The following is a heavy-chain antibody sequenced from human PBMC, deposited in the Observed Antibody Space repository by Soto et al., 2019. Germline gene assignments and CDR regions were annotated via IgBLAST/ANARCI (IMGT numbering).Heavy chain of an antibody. CDR3: ARGLPQIGGYSYGLFDY. Sequence: SETLSLTCTVSGGSISSGGYYWSWIRQHPGKGLEWIGYIYYSGSTYYNPSLKSRVTISVDTSKNQFSLKLSSVTAADTAVYYCARGLPQIGGYSYGLFDYWGQGTLVTVSS. CDR1: GGSISSGGYY. V-gene: IGHV4-31*03. CDR2: IYYSGST. J-gene: IGHJ4*02. D-gene: IGHD5-18*01.